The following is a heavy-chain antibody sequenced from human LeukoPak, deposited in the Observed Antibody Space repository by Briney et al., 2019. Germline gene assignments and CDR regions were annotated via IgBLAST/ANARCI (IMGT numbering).Heavy chain of an antibody. CDR3: ARAPGYYYDSSGYYYVNDY. V-gene: IGHV4-59*12. CDR1: GGSISSYY. CDR2: ISDIGSI. Sequence: SETLSLTCTVSGGSISSYYWSWIRQPPGKGLEWIAYISDIGSINYNPSLKSRVTISLDTSKNQFSLKLSSVTAADTAVYYCARAPGYYYDSSGYYYVNDYWGQGTLVTVSS. J-gene: IGHJ4*02. D-gene: IGHD3-22*01.